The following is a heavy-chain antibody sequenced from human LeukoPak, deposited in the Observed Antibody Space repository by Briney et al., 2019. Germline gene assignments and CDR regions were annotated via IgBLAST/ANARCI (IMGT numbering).Heavy chain of an antibody. CDR2: IYYSGST. J-gene: IGHJ4*02. D-gene: IGHD2-2*01. CDR3: ARHLYSYACHFHC. CDR1: GGSIRSYY. Sequence: PSETLSLTCTVSGGSIRSYYWGWIRQPPGKGLEWIGSIYYSGSTYYNPSLKSRVTISVDTSKNQFSLKLSSVTAADTAVYYCARHLYSYACHFHCWGQGTLVTVSS. V-gene: IGHV4-39*01.